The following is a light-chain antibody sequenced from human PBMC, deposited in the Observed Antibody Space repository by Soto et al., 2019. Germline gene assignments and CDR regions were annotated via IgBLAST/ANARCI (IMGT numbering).Light chain of an antibody. Sequence: DIVMTQSPDSLAVSLGERATINCKSSQSVLYSPNNKNYLAWYQQKPGQSPKLLISWASTRESGVPDRFSGSGSGTDFTLTIGSLQAEDVAVYHCQQYFNTPPTFGQGTKVEI. V-gene: IGKV4-1*01. CDR1: QSVLYSPNNKNY. CDR2: WAS. CDR3: QQYFNTPPT. J-gene: IGKJ1*01.